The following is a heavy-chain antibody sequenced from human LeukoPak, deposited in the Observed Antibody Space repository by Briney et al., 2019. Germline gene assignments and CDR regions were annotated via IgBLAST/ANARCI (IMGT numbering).Heavy chain of an antibody. CDR2: VGGGDDI. CDR1: GFTFNIYG. V-gene: IGHV3-23*01. Sequence: GGSLRLSSAASGFTFNIYGMSWVRQAPGKGLEWVSSVGGGDDIHYAVSVKGRFTGSRDDAKNTAYLQMNSLRVEDTAIYFCAKDATPRNSIWDHFDSGGQGTLVTVSS. CDR3: AKDATPRNSIWDHFDS. J-gene: IGHJ4*02. D-gene: IGHD1-7*01.